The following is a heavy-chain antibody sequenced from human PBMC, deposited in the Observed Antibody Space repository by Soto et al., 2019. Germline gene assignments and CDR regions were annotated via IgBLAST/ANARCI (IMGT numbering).Heavy chain of an antibody. Sequence: QVQLMQPGAEVMKPGASMTVSCKASGDTFSRHYLHWVRQAPGQGLEWMGRINPGYGDTTYSEEFQGRVTMPWDTSTNTVYMDLSSMRSDDTAVYYCATRVKGDFDVWGQGTKVVVS. V-gene: IGHV1-46*03. CDR3: ATRVKGDFDV. D-gene: IGHD3-3*01. J-gene: IGHJ6*01. CDR1: GDTFSRHY. CDR2: INPGYGDT.